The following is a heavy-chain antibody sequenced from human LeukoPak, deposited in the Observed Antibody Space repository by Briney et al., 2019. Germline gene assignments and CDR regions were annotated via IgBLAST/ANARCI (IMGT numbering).Heavy chain of an antibody. CDR3: ARVPPYSSSSGLGY. Sequence: GASVKVSCKASGYTFTSYGTSWVRQAPGQGLEWMGWISAYNGNTNYAQKLQGRVTMTTDTSTSTAYMELRSLRSDDTAVYYCARVPPYSSSSGLGYWGQGTLVTVSS. J-gene: IGHJ4*02. D-gene: IGHD6-6*01. CDR2: ISAYNGNT. V-gene: IGHV1-18*01. CDR1: GYTFTSYG.